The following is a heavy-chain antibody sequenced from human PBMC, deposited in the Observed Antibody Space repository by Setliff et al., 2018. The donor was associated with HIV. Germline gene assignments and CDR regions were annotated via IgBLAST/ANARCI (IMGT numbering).Heavy chain of an antibody. CDR3: AKDQAVVTPRYDAFDI. V-gene: IGHV3-23*01. J-gene: IGHJ3*02. CDR1: GFTFSTYA. CDR2: ISAGGGSP. D-gene: IGHD2-15*01. Sequence: PGGSLRLSCAASGFTFSTYAMSWVRQAPGKGLAWVSAISAGGGSPYYAYSVKGRFTISRDNSKNTLYLQMNSLRAEDTAVYYCAKDQAVVTPRYDAFDIWGQGTMVTVSS.